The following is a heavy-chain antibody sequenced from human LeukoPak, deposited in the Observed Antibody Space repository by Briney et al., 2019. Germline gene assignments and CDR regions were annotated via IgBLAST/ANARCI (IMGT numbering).Heavy chain of an antibody. J-gene: IGHJ3*02. V-gene: IGHV1-69*13. CDR3: ARDLGDYGENGPFDI. CDR1: GGTFSSYA. Sequence: SVKVSCKASGGTFSSYAISWVRQAPGQGLEWMGRIIPIFGTANYAQKFQGRVTITADESTSTAYMELSSLRSEDTAVYYCARDLGDYGENGPFDIWGQGTMVTVSS. D-gene: IGHD4-17*01. CDR2: IIPIFGTA.